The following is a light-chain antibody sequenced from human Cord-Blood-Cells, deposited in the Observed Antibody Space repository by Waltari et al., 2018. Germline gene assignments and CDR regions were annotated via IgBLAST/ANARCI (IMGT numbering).Light chain of an antibody. V-gene: IGKV3-11*01. J-gene: IGKJ4*01. CDR2: DAS. CDR3: QQRSNWLT. CDR1: QSVSSY. Sequence: EIVLTQSLATLSLSPGERATLSCRASQSVSSYLAWYQQKPGQAPRLLIYDASNRATGIPARFSGSGSGTDFTLTSSSLEPEEFAVYYCQQRSNWLTFGGGTKVEIK.